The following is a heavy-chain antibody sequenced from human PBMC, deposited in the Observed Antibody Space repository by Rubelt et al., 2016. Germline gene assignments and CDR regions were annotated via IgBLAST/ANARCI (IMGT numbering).Heavy chain of an antibody. Sequence: QVQLQESGPGLVKPSETLSLTCTVSGGSISSYHWSWIRQPPGKGLEWIGYIYYSGSTSYNPSLRSRVTISGDTSKSQFSLKLSSVTAADTAVYYCATGTTVTTGLAYWGQGTLVTVSS. J-gene: IGHJ4*02. CDR2: IYYSGST. CDR3: ATGTTVTTGLAY. V-gene: IGHV4-59*08. D-gene: IGHD4-17*01. CDR1: GGSISSYH.